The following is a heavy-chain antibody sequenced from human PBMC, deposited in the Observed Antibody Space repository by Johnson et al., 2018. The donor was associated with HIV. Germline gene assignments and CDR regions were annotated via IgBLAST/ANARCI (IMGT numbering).Heavy chain of an antibody. Sequence: VQLVESGGGLVPPGGSLRLSCAASGFTVSSNYMSWVRPAPGQGLEWVSVIYSGGSTYYADTVTARFTISRDDARNTLYLQMNSLRVEDTALYYCAKDGDDGDEADGTKGAFDIWGQGTMVTVSS. V-gene: IGHV3-66*02. CDR2: IYSGGST. D-gene: IGHD2-2*01. J-gene: IGHJ3*02. CDR1: GFTVSSNY. CDR3: AKDGDDGDEADGTKGAFDI.